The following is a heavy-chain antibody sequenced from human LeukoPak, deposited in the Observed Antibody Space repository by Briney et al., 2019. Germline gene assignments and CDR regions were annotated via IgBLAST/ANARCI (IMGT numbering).Heavy chain of an antibody. D-gene: IGHD3-16*02. CDR1: GFTFSSYA. Sequence: GGSLRLSCAASGFTFSSYAMHWVRQAPGKGLEWVAFISYDGSNKYYADSVKGRFTISRDNSKNTLYLQMNSLRAEDTAVYYCARRRSYYFDYWGQGTLVTVSS. J-gene: IGHJ4*02. CDR3: ARRRSYYFDY. V-gene: IGHV3-30-3*01. CDR2: ISYDGSNK.